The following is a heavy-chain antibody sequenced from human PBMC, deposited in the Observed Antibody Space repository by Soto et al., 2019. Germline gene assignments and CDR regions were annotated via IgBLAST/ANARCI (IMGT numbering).Heavy chain of an antibody. CDR3: ARDRAPGYSYFTS. CDR1: GYSFTGYY. J-gene: IGHJ5*02. CDR2: VNPNSGGT. Sequence: ASVKVSCKASGYSFTGYYIHWVRQAPGQGLEWMGWVNPNSGGTKYTQKFQGWVTMTTDTSISTAYMELSRLRSDDTAVYYCARDRAPGYSYFTSWGQGTLVTVSS. D-gene: IGHD3-9*01. V-gene: IGHV1-2*04.